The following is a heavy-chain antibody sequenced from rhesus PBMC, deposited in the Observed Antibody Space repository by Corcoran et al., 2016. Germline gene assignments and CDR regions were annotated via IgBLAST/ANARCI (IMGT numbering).Heavy chain of an antibody. J-gene: IGHJ6*01. Sequence: QVQLQESGPGVVNPSATLSLPCAVSGGPISDSSRWSCTRQPPGKGLEWIGYIYGSSTSNKYNPSLKSRVTISKDTSKNQLSLKLSSVTAADTAVYYGARDAYGSGLDSWGQGVVVTVSS. CDR2: IYGSSTSN. V-gene: IGHV4S10*01. D-gene: IGHD5-36*01. CDR3: ARDAYGSGLDS. CDR1: GGPISDSSR.